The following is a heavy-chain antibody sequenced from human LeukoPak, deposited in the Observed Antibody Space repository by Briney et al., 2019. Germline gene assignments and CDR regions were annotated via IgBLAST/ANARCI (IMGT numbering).Heavy chain of an antibody. CDR2: INHSGST. D-gene: IGHD2-15*01. J-gene: IGHJ4*02. CDR1: GGSFSGYY. V-gene: IGHV4-34*01. CDR3: ASHCSGGSCYADY. Sequence: PSETLSLTCAVYGGSFSGYYWSWIRQPPGKGLEWIGEINHSGSTNYNPSLKSRVTISVDTSKNQFSLKLSSVTAADTAVYSCASHCSGGSCYADYWGQGTLVTVSS.